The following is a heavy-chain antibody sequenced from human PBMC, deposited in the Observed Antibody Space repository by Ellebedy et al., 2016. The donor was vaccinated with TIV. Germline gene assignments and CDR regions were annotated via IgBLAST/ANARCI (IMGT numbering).Heavy chain of an antibody. CDR3: ARRGSYGDYAVQVNSWFDR. D-gene: IGHD3-16*01. J-gene: IGHJ5*02. CDR2: IYQDGSEK. CDR1: GFSFRSYW. Sequence: PGGSLRLSCAASGFSFRSYWMSWVRQAPGKGLEWVANIYQDGSEKYYVDSVKGRFTISRVNAKNSLFLQMNSLRVEDTAVYYCARRGSYGDYAVQVNSWFDRWGRGTLVSVSS. V-gene: IGHV3-7*01.